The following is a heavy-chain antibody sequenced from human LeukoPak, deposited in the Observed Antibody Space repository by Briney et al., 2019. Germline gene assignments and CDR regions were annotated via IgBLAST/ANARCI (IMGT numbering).Heavy chain of an antibody. CDR1: GFTFSSYW. CDR2: INSDGSST. V-gene: IGHV3-74*01. J-gene: IGHJ3*02. CDR3: ARAGVRVRPAFDI. Sequence: GGSLRLSCAASGFTFSSYWMHWVRQAPGKGLVWVSRINSDGSSTSYADSVKGRFTISRDNAKNTLYLQMNSLRAEDTAVYYCARAGVRVRPAFDIWGQGTMVTVSS. D-gene: IGHD3-10*01.